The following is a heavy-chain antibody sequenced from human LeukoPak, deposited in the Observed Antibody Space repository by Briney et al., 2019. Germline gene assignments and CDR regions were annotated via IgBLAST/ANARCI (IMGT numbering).Heavy chain of an antibody. CDR3: ARGRYGYSSRSFDP. V-gene: IGHV4-34*01. D-gene: IGHD6-13*01. Sequence: SETLSLTCAVYGGSFSDYSWSWIRQPPGKGLEWIGEINHSGSTNYNSSLKSRVTVSVDTSKNQFSLRLRSVTAADTAVYYCARGRYGYSSRSFDPWGQGTLVTVSS. CDR2: INHSGST. J-gene: IGHJ5*02. CDR1: GGSFSDYS.